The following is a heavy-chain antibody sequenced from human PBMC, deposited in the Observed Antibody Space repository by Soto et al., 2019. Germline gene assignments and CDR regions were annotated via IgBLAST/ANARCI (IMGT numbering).Heavy chain of an antibody. D-gene: IGHD3-22*01. Sequence: GGSLRLSCAASGFTFSSYSINWVRQAPGKGLEWVSSISSSSSYIYYADSVKGRFTISRDNAKNSLYLQMNSLRAEDTAVYYCARDLNPYYYDSSGLGGIWGQGTMVTVSS. CDR1: GFTFSSYS. J-gene: IGHJ3*02. V-gene: IGHV3-21*01. CDR3: ARDLNPYYYDSSGLGGI. CDR2: ISSSSSYI.